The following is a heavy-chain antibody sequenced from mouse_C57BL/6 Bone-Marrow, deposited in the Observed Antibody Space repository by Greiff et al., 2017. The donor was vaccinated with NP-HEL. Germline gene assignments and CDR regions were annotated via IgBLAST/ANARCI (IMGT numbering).Heavy chain of an antibody. J-gene: IGHJ3*01. CDR1: CYTFPLYW. V-gene: IGHV1-59*01. CDR3: ASAQLFAY. CDR2: IDPSDSYT. Sequence: QVQLQQPGAELVRPGTSVKLSCKASCYTFPLYWIQLVQQRPGQGLEWIRVIDPSDSYTNYNQKFKGKATLTVDTSSSTAYMQLSSLTSEDSAVYYCASAQLFAYWGQGTLVTVSA. D-gene: IGHD3-1*01.